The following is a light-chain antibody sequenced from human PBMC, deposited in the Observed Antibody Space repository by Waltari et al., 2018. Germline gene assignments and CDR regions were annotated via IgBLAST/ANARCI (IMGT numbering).Light chain of an antibody. Sequence: EIVMTQSPATLSVSPGERATLSCRASQSVSSNLAWYQQKPGQAPRLLIYGASTRATGVPARFSGSGSGTGFTLTISSLQSEDLAVYYCQHYNNWPPWTFGQGTKVEIK. J-gene: IGKJ1*01. CDR2: GAS. V-gene: IGKV3-15*01. CDR3: QHYNNWPPWT. CDR1: QSVSSN.